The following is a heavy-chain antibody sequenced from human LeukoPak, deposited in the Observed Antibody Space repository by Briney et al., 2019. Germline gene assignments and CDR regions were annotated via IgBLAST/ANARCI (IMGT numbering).Heavy chain of an antibody. Sequence: GGSLRLSCAAFGFTFSSYGMHWVRQAPGKGLEWVAVISYDGSNKYYADSVKGRFTISRDNSKNTLYLQMNSLRAEDTAVYYCAKDLHGSGPPDFDYWGQGTLVTVSS. CDR1: GFTFSSYG. J-gene: IGHJ4*02. V-gene: IGHV3-30*18. CDR2: ISYDGSNK. CDR3: AKDLHGSGPPDFDY. D-gene: IGHD3-10*01.